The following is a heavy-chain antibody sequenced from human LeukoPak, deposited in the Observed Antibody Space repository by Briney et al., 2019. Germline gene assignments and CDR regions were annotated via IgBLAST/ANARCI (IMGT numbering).Heavy chain of an antibody. J-gene: IGHJ5*02. CDR1: GGSISSGGYY. CDR2: MYHSGST. V-gene: IGHV4-39*07. CDR3: ARVPGPNWFDP. Sequence: PSETLSLTCTVSGGSISSGGYYWSWIRQPPGKGLEWIGSMYHSGSTYYNPSLRSRVTISVDTSKNQISLNLRSVTAADTAVYYCARVPGPNWFDPWGQGTLVTVSS.